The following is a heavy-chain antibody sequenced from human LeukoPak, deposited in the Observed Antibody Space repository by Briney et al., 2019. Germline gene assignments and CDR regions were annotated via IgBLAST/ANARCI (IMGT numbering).Heavy chain of an antibody. CDR3: AGEEQLVRAPRSFGY. CDR1: GGSFSGYY. CDR2: INHRGST. D-gene: IGHD6-6*01. Sequence: PSETLSLTCAVYGGSFSGYYWSWIRQPPGKGLEWIGEINHRGSTNYNPSLKSRVTISVDTSKNQFSLRLSSVTAADTAVYYCAGEEQLVRAPRSFGYWGQGTLVTVSS. V-gene: IGHV4-34*01. J-gene: IGHJ4*02.